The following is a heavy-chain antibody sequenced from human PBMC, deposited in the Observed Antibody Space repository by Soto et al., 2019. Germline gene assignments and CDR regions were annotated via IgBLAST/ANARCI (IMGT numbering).Heavy chain of an antibody. D-gene: IGHD2-8*01. CDR3: ARTMVYASYNWFDP. CDR2: INHSGST. J-gene: IGHJ5*02. V-gene: IGHV4-34*01. Sequence: SETLSLTCGVYGGSFSGYYWSWIRQPPGKGLEWIGEINHSGSTNYNPSLKSRVTISVDTSKNQFSLKLSSVTAADTAVYYCARTMVYASYNWFDPWGQGTLVTVSS. CDR1: GGSFSGYY.